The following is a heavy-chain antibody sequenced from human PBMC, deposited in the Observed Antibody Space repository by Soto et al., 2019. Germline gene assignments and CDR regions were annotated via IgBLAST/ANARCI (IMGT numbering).Heavy chain of an antibody. CDR1: GGYMSDDSY. Sequence: TLSLSCTVSGGYMSDDSYWSWIRQTPGKGLEWIGYIYHTGNTYYNPSLRSRVSISVDKSKSQFSLKLISLTAADTAVYFCARDEYQLLSSVSWFDSWGQGTLVTVSS. J-gene: IGHJ5*01. CDR3: ARDEYQLLSSVSWFDS. D-gene: IGHD2-2*01. V-gene: IGHV4-30-4*01. CDR2: IYHTGNT.